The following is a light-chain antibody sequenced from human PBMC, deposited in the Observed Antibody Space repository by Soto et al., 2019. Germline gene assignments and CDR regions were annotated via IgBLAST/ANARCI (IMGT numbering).Light chain of an antibody. CDR2: DVY. Sequence: QSALTQPRSVSGSPGQSVTISCTGTSSDVGAYNYVSWYQQHPDKVPKLMIYDVYKRPSGVPDRFSGSKSDNTASLTISGLQAEDEADYYCCSFAGRYTFVFGTGTKVTVL. J-gene: IGLJ1*01. CDR1: SSDVGAYNY. V-gene: IGLV2-11*01. CDR3: CSFAGRYTFV.